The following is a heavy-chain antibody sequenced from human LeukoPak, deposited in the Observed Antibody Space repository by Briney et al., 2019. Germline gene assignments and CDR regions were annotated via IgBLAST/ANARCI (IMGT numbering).Heavy chain of an antibody. Sequence: GRSLRLSCAASGFTFSSYGMSWLRQAAGEGLEWVSAISGSSSSTYHADNVKGRFTISRDKYKYTLYLQMNTLRAEDTVVYYCAIDRHDDDYGGYFDYWGQGTLVTVSS. J-gene: IGHJ4*02. CDR2: ISGSSSST. V-gene: IGHV3-23*01. CDR3: AIDRHDDDYGGYFDY. D-gene: IGHD4-23*01. CDR1: GFTFSSYG.